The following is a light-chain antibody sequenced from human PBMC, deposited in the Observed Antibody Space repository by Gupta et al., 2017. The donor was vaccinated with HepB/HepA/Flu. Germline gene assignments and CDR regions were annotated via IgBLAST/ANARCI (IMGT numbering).Light chain of an antibody. CDR2: AAS. V-gene: IGKV1-39*01. CDR1: QSISSY. J-gene: IGKJ4*01. CDR3: QQSYSTPL. Sequence: DIQMTQSPSSLSASVGDRVTITCRASQSISSYLNWYQQKPGKAPKLLIYAASSLQSGVPSRFSGSGSGTDFTLTISRLQPEDFANYYWQQSYSTPLFGGGTKVEIK.